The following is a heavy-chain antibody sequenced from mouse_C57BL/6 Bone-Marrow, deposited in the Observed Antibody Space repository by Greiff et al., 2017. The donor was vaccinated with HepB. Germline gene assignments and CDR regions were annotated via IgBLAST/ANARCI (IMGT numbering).Heavy chain of an antibody. D-gene: IGHD1-1*01. CDR3: ARDAGIYYYGSSYLAY. V-gene: IGHV7-1*01. J-gene: IGHJ3*01. Sequence: EVQLVESGGGLVQSGRSLRLSCATSGFTFSDFYMEWVRQAPGKGLEWIAASRNKANDYTTEYSASVKGRFIVSRDTSQSILYLQMNALRAEDTAIYYCARDAGIYYYGSSYLAYWGQGTLVTVSA. CDR2: SRNKANDYTT. CDR1: GFTFSDFY.